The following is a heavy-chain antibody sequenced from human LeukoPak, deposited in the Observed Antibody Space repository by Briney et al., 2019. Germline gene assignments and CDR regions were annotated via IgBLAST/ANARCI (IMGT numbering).Heavy chain of an antibody. V-gene: IGHV4-39*01. CDR2: IYYSGST. J-gene: IGHJ5*02. CDR3: ARLFTTYDFWSGYSLRNPNWFDP. CDR1: GGSIRSSYYY. Sequence: KPSETLSLTCTVSGGSIRSSYYYWGWIRQPPGKGLEWIGSIYYSGSTYYNPSLKSRVTISVDTSKNQFSLKLSSVTAADTAVYYYARLFTTYDFWSGYSLRNPNWFDPWGQGTLVTVSS. D-gene: IGHD3-3*01.